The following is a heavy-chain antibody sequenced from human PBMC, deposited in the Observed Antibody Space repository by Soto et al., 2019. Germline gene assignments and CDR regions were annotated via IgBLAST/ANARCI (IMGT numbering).Heavy chain of an antibody. D-gene: IGHD3-22*01. CDR3: ATYDSGGKFDF. J-gene: IGHJ4*02. CDR2: VYYSGTT. V-gene: IGHV4-59*01. CDR1: GGSISSYY. Sequence: SETLSLTCTVSGGSISSYYWSWIRQPPGKGLEWIGYVYYSGTTNYNPSLKGRVSISVDTSKNQFSLKLTSVMAADTAVYYCATYDSGGKFDFWGQGTLVTVSS.